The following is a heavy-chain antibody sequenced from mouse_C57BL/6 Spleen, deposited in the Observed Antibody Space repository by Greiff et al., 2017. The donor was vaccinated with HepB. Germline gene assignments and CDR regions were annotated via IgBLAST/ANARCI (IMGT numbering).Heavy chain of an antibody. D-gene: IGHD1-1*01. CDR1: GYTFTDYN. CDR3: ARPHYYGSRRGFAY. V-gene: IGHV1-18*01. Sequence: EVQLQQSGPELVKPGASVKIPCKASGYTFTDYNMDWVKQSHGKSLEWIGDINPNNGGTIYNQKFKGKATLTVDKSSSTAYMGLRSLTSEDTAVYYCARPHYYGSRRGFAYWGQGTLVTVSA. J-gene: IGHJ3*01. CDR2: INPNNGGT.